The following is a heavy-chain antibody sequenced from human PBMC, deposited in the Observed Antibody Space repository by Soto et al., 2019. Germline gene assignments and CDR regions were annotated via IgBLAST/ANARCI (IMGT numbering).Heavy chain of an antibody. J-gene: IGHJ5*02. CDR1: GFTFSDYY. Sequence: QVHLVESGGGLVKPGGSLRLSCAASGFTFSDYYMSWIRQAPGKGLEWVSYIGSSGSSVSYADSVKGRFTISRDNAKNSLYLQMNSLRAEDTAVYYCARDLATVTIPWFDPWGQGTLVTVSS. CDR3: ARDLATVTIPWFDP. V-gene: IGHV3-11*01. CDR2: IGSSGSSV. D-gene: IGHD4-17*01.